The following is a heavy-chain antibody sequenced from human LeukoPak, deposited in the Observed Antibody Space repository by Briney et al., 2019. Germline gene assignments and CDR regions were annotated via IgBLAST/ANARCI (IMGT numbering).Heavy chain of an antibody. CDR1: GFTFDDYG. Sequence: AGGSLRLSCAAYGFTFDDYGMSWVRQAPGKGLEWVSGINWNGGSTAYADSVKGRFTISRDNAKNSLYLQMNSLRAEDTALYYCARGEDYGGNDYYFDSWGQGTLVTVSS. J-gene: IGHJ4*02. CDR3: ARGEDYGGNDYYFDS. CDR2: INWNGGST. V-gene: IGHV3-20*04. D-gene: IGHD4-23*01.